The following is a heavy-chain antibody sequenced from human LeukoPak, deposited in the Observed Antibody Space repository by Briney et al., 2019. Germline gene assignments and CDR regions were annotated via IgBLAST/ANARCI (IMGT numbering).Heavy chain of an antibody. Sequence: ASVKVSCKASGGSFSSYAFSWVRQAPGQGLEWMGWISAYNGNTNYAQKLQGRVTMTTDTSTSTAYMELRSLRSDDTAVYYCARGKLVDEGAFDIWGQGTMVTVSS. V-gene: IGHV1-18*01. J-gene: IGHJ3*02. CDR1: GGSFSSYA. D-gene: IGHD1-26*01. CDR3: ARGKLVDEGAFDI. CDR2: ISAYNGNT.